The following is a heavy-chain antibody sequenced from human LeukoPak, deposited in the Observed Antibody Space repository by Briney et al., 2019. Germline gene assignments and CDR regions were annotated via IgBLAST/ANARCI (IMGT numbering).Heavy chain of an antibody. J-gene: IGHJ4*02. Sequence: SETLSLTCAVYGGSFSGYYWSWIRQPPGKGLEWIGEINHSGSTNYNPSLKSRVTISVDTSKNQFSLKLSSVTAADTAVYYCNYGDGGYFDYWGQGTLVTISS. CDR2: INHSGST. CDR3: NYGDGGYFDY. CDR1: GGSFSGYY. V-gene: IGHV4-34*01. D-gene: IGHD4-17*01.